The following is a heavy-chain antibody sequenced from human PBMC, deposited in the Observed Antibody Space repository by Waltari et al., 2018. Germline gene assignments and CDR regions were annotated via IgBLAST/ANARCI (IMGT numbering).Heavy chain of an antibody. V-gene: IGHV4-30-4*01. CDR1: GYLIRRGNSY. J-gene: IGHJ2*01. CDR3: ARTLGYCTASSCSYGYFDL. CDR2: LYYTGAT. D-gene: IGHD2-8*01. Sequence: QVQLQESGPGLVKPSLPLSLTCTASGYLIRRGNSYWVWLRQSSGKGLEWLGYLYYTGATSYHPSLRDRIAMSLDASKGEFSMNLRSLTAADTAVYYCARTLGYCTASSCSYGYFDLWGRGTRVAVSS.